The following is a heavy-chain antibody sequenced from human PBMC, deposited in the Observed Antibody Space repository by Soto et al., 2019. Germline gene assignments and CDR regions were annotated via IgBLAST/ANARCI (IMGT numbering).Heavy chain of an antibody. D-gene: IGHD2-15*01. CDR2: ISSNGIST. CDR1: GFALSSYG. J-gene: IGHJ3*01. CDR3: VKDEGFCSGGNCYSVARGGFDL. V-gene: IGHV3-64D*06. Sequence: PGGSLRLSCSASGFALSSYGMHWVRQAPGKGLEYVSSISSNGISTYYADSVKGRFTISRDNSKNTLYIQMDSLRPDDTALYYCVKDEGFCSGGNCYSVARGGFDLWGQGTMVTVSS.